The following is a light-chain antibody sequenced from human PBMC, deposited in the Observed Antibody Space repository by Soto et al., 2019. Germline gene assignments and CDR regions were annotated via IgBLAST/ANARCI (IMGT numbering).Light chain of an antibody. CDR3: QQYGSSPYT. Sequence: NVLTQSPGTLSLSPGERATLSCRASQRVSANYLAWYQQKPGQAPRLLIYGASSRATGIPDRFSGSGSGTDFTLTISRLEPEDFAVFYCQQYGSSPYTFGQGTKLEIK. V-gene: IGKV3-20*01. J-gene: IGKJ2*01. CDR1: QRVSANY. CDR2: GAS.